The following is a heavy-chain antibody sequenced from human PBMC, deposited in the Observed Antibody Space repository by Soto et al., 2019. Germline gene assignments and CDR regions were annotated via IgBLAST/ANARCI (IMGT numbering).Heavy chain of an antibody. CDR1: GGSISSSSYY. Sequence: SETLSLTCTVSGGSISSSSYYWGWIRQPPGKGLEWIGSIYYSGSTYYNPSLKSRVTISVDTSKNQFSLKLSSVTAADTAVYYCASPGVFRAAAGTVLVDYWGQGTLVTVSS. J-gene: IGHJ4*02. CDR2: IYYSGST. V-gene: IGHV4-39*01. D-gene: IGHD6-13*01. CDR3: ASPGVFRAAAGTVLVDY.